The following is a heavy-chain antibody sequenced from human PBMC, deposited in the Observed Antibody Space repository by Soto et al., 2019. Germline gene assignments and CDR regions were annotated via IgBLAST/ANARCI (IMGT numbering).Heavy chain of an antibody. CDR2: IKSKTDGGTT. J-gene: IGHJ6*03. Sequence: GGSLRLSCAASGFTFSNAWMSWVRQAPGKGLEWVGRIKSKTDGGTTDYAAPVKGRFTISRDDPKNTLYLQMNSLKTEDTAVYYCTTKSGGGQQLAFYHYYYYYYMDVWGKGTTVTVSS. CDR1: GFTFSNAW. D-gene: IGHD6-13*01. CDR3: TTKSGGGQQLAFYHYYYYYYMDV. V-gene: IGHV3-15*01.